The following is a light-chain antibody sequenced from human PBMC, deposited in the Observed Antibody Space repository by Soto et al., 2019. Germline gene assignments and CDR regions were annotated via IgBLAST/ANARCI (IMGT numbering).Light chain of an antibody. J-gene: IGKJ1*01. CDR1: QSVSSSY. CDR2: VAS. Sequence: EIVLTQSPGTLSLSPGERATLSCRASQSVSSSYLAWYQQKSGQAPRLLIYVASSRATGIPDRFSGSGSGTDFTLTISRLEPEDFAVYYCQQYGSSPPWTFGQVTKVEIK. V-gene: IGKV3-20*01. CDR3: QQYGSSPPWT.